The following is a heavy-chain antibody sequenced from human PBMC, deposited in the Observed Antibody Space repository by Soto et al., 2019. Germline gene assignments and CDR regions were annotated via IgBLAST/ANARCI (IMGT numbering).Heavy chain of an antibody. CDR2: ISYDGSNK. J-gene: IGHJ6*02. CDR1: GFTFSSYA. Sequence: PGGSLRLSCAASGFTFSSYAMHWVFQAPGKGLEWVAVISYDGSNKYYADSVKGRFTISRDNSKNTLYLQMNSLRAEDTAVYYCARDLTSSRPSYYYYYGMDVWGQGTTVTVSS. V-gene: IGHV3-30-3*01. CDR3: ARDLTSSRPSYYYYYGMDV. D-gene: IGHD2-2*01.